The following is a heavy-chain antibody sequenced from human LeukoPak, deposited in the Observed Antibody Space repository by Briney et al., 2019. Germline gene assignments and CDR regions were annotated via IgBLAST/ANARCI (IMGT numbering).Heavy chain of an antibody. V-gene: IGHV1-8*01. Sequence: ASVKVSCKASGYTFTSYDINWVRQATGRGLEWMGWMNPNSGNTGYAQKFQGRVTMTRNTSISTAYMELSSLRSEDTAVYYCAARGPDYGDYGDQVVDIWGQGTMVTVSS. J-gene: IGHJ3*02. CDR2: MNPNSGNT. CDR1: GYTFTSYD. D-gene: IGHD4-17*01. CDR3: AARGPDYGDYGDQVVDI.